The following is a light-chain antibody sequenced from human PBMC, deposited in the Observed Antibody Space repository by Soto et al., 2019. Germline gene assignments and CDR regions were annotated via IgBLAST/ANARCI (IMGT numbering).Light chain of an antibody. Sequence: EIVLTQSPATLYLSPGERDTLSCRASQSVTSYLAWYQQRPGQAPRLVIYDASNRATGIAPRFSGSGSGTDFAPAISSLEPEECAVYYCQQRSNWLQTFGQGTNLEIK. CDR3: QQRSNWLQT. CDR2: DAS. CDR1: QSVTSY. V-gene: IGKV3-11*01. J-gene: IGKJ2*01.